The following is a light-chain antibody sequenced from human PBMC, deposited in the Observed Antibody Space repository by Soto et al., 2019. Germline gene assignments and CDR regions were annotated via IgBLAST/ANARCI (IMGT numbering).Light chain of an antibody. Sequence: EIVLAQSPGTLSLSPGERATLSCRASQRVSNTYLAWYQQKPGQAPRLLIYCVSSRATGIPDRFSGSGSGTDFTLTISRLEPEDFAVYYCQQYRSSPVTFGGGTKVEIK. V-gene: IGKV3-20*01. J-gene: IGKJ4*01. CDR2: CVS. CDR3: QQYRSSPVT. CDR1: QRVSNTY.